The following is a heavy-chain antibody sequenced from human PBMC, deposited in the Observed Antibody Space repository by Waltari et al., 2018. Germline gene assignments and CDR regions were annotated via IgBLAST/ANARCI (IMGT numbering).Heavy chain of an antibody. V-gene: IGHV6-1*01. Sequence: QLQLSGPRLVKPSQTLPLTCAISGDSVSSSSSSWSWLRHSPSRGLEWLGRTYYRSRWYTDYSVSVKSRITINSDISENHFSLQVNSVTPEDTAVYYCAREKVFGAADYWGQGTLVTVSS. CDR1: GDSVSSSSSS. J-gene: IGHJ4*02. D-gene: IGHD3-16*01. CDR2: TYYRSRWYT. CDR3: AREKVFGAADY.